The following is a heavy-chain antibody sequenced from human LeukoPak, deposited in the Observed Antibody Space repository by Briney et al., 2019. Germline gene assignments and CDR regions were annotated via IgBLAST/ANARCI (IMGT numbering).Heavy chain of an antibody. V-gene: IGHV1-18*01. Sequence: ASVKVFCKASGYTFTSNGISWVRQAPGQGLEGMGWISAYNGNTNYEQKLQGRVTMTTDTSTSTAYMELRSLRSDDTAVYYCARVPIYYYYMDVWGKGTTVTVSS. CDR2: ISAYNGNT. CDR3: ARVPIYYYYMDV. CDR1: GYTFTSNG. J-gene: IGHJ6*03.